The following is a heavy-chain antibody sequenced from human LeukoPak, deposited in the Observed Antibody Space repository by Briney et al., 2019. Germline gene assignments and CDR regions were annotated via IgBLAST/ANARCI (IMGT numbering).Heavy chain of an antibody. Sequence: SETLSLTCAVYGGSFSGYYWSWIRQPAGKGLEWIGRIYTSGNTIYNPSLKGRITISVDTSKNQVSLKLSSVTAADTAVYYCATSRFSGGLGRFDPWGQGTLVTVSS. D-gene: IGHD3-10*01. J-gene: IGHJ5*02. CDR1: GGSFSGYY. V-gene: IGHV4-59*10. CDR3: ATSRFSGGLGRFDP. CDR2: IYTSGNT.